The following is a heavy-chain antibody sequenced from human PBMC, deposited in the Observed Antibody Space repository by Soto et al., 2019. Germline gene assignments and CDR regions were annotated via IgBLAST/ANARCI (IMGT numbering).Heavy chain of an antibody. CDR3: ARGVYGSGNYYTGPSAFDI. D-gene: IGHD3-10*01. V-gene: IGHV1-69*06. CDR1: GGTLSDHG. J-gene: IGHJ3*02. CDR2: TIPVFNTA. Sequence: QVQLEQSGAEVKKPGSSVKVSCKASGGTLSDHGVAWLRQAPGQGLEWMGGTIPVFNTAKYAQKFQGRVTVTAHKVTNIAYMEPSSLRSEDTAFYFCARGVYGSGNYYTGPSAFDIWGQGTMVIVSS.